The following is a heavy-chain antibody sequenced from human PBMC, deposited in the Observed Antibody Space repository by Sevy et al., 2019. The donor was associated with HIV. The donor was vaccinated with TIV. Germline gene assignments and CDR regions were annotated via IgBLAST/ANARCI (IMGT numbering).Heavy chain of an antibody. CDR1: GFTFSSYG. CDR3: ARDTSDLSYSGYYSY. J-gene: IGHJ4*02. Sequence: GGSLRLSCAASGFTFSSYGMHWVRQALGKGLEWVAVIWYDGSNKYYADSVKGRFTISRDNSKNTLYLQMNSLRAEDTAVYYCARDTSDLSYSGYYSYWGQGTLVTVSS. D-gene: IGHD3-22*01. V-gene: IGHV3-33*01. CDR2: IWYDGSNK.